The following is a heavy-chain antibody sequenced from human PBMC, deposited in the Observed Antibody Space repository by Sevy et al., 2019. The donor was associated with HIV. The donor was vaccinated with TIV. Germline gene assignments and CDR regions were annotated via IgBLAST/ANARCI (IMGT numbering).Heavy chain of an antibody. V-gene: IGHV3-23*01. CDR2: ISGGDDST. D-gene: IGHD3-22*01. CDR1: GFIFSDYA. CDR3: AKFGDYYASGGYHWYFDF. Sequence: GGSLRLSCAASGFIFSDYAMSWVRQAPGKGLEWVSSISGGDDSTYYADSVKGRFTVSRDNSKNTLYLQMNTLRAEDTALYYCAKFGDYYASGGYHWYFDFWGRGTLVTVSS. J-gene: IGHJ2*01.